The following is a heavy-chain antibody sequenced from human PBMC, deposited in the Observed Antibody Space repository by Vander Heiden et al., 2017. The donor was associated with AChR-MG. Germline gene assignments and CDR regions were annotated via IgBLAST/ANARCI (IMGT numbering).Heavy chain of an antibody. CDR1: GFNFRSYV. CDR2: RWYDGSNI. CDR3: AKEGSGYSGTTPPDH. D-gene: IGHD3-22*01. J-gene: IGHJ4*02. V-gene: IGHV3-33*06. Sequence: QVQLVESGGGVVQPGRSLTLSCVASGFNFRSYVMHWVRQAPGKGLEWVALRWYDGSNIAYADSVKGRFTISRDNSKTTLFLHMNSLRAEDTAVYYCAKEGSGYSGTTPPDHWGQGTLVTVS.